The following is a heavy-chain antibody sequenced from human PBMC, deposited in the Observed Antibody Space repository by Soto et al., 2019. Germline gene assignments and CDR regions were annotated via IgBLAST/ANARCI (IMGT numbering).Heavy chain of an antibody. CDR1: GFTFSSYS. D-gene: IGHD3-3*01. CDR3: ARDDLWKLDDFWSGRNYYYYGMDV. CDR2: ISSSSSYI. Sequence: PGGSLRLSCAASGFTFSSYSMNWVRQAPGKGLEWVSSISSSSSYIYYADSVKGRFTISRDNAKNSLYLQMNSLRAEDTAVYYCARDDLWKLDDFWSGRNYYYYGMDVWGQGTTVTLSS. V-gene: IGHV3-21*01. J-gene: IGHJ6*02.